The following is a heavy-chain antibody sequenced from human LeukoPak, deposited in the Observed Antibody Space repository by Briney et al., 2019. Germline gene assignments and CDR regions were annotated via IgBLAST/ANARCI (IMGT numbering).Heavy chain of an antibody. D-gene: IGHD3-22*01. Sequence: PGGSLRLSCAASGFTFSSYAMHWVRQAPGKGLEYVSAISSNGGSTYYANSVKGRFTISRDNAKNTLYLQMGSLRAEDMAVYYCARVRSYYDSSGYPDAFDIWGQGTMVTVSS. CDR3: ARVRSYYDSSGYPDAFDI. CDR1: GFTFSSYA. J-gene: IGHJ3*02. CDR2: ISSNGGST. V-gene: IGHV3-64*01.